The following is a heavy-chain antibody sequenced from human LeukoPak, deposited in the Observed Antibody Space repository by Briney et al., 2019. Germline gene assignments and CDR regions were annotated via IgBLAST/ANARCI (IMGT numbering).Heavy chain of an antibody. CDR2: ISGSGGST. Sequence: PGGSLRLSCAASGFTFSSYGMSWVRQAPGKGLEWVSAISGSGGSTYYADSVKGRFTISRDNSKNTLYLQMNSLRAEDTAVYYCAKVKYYDILTGYSAVVDYWGQGTLVTVSS. J-gene: IGHJ4*02. D-gene: IGHD3-9*01. CDR3: AKVKYYDILTGYSAVVDY. V-gene: IGHV3-23*01. CDR1: GFTFSSYG.